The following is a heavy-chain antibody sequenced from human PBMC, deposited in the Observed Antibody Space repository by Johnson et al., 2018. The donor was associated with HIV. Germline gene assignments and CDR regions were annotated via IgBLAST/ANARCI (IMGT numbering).Heavy chain of an antibody. J-gene: IGHJ3*02. Sequence: QVQLVESGGGVVQPGRSLRLSCAASGFTFSSYAIHWVRQAPGKGLEWVAVISYDGSQKYYADSVKGRFTISRDNSKNTLYLHMNSLRAEDTAVYYCARDRPISPFDIWGQGTMVTVSS. CDR3: ARDRPISPFDI. D-gene: IGHD3-9*01. V-gene: IGHV3-30-3*01. CDR1: GFTFSSYA. CDR2: ISYDGSQK.